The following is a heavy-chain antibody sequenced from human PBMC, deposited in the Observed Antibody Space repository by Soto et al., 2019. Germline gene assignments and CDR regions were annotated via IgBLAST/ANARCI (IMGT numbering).Heavy chain of an antibody. Sequence: GGSLRLSCVASGFTFSSFEMNWIRQAPGKGQEWIEDIIPCGRNLSYAASVKGRYNISSDTAENSVYLPMSSLRGEAPATYYCAWYSGQYFYNWYDPWAHVPLCTLSS. D-gene: IGHD1-26*01. CDR2: IIPCGRNL. CDR3: AWYSGQYFYNWYDP. V-gene: IGHV3-48*03. CDR1: GFTFSSFE. J-gene: IGHJ5*02.